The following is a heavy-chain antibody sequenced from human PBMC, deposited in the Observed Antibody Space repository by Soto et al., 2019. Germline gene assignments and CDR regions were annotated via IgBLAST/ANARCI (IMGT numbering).Heavy chain of an antibody. CDR1: GYTFSGYS. CDR2: ISGYNGNT. V-gene: IGHV1-18*04. CDR3: ARDVFCGGAPACPDMDV. J-gene: IGHJ6*02. D-gene: IGHD2-21*01. Sequence: QVVLEQSGGEVKKPGASVKVSCKASGYTFSGYSITWVRQAPGQGLEWMGRISGYNGNTNYARTLRGRLTLPTDTTTSTAYMELRRLTSDDTAVYYCARDVFCGGAPACPDMDVWGQGTTVTVSS.